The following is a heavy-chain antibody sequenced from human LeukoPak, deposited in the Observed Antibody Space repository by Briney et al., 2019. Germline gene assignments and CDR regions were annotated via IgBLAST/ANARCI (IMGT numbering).Heavy chain of an antibody. V-gene: IGHV3-23*01. CDR3: AKATGGGATLRYFDWSQYYYYGMDV. D-gene: IGHD3-9*01. J-gene: IGHJ6*02. CDR1: GFTFEDYG. CDR2: ISGSGGST. Sequence: GGSLRLSCAVSGFTFEDYGMSWVRQLPGKGLEWVSAISGSGGSTYYADSVKGRFTISRDNSKNTLYLQMNSLRAEDTAVYYCAKATGGGATLRYFDWSQYYYYGMDVWGQGTTVTVSS.